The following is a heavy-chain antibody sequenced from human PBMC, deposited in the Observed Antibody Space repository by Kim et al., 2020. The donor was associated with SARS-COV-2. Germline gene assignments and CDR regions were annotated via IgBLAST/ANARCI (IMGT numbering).Heavy chain of an antibody. V-gene: IGHV6-1*01. J-gene: IGHJ4*02. CDR3: AREPLGPPTRYEY. CDR2: TYYKSEWHN. D-gene: IGHD7-27*01. CDR1: RDSVSSDSAG. Sequence: SQTLSLTCAISRDSVSSDSAGWNWIRQSPSRGLEWLGRTYYKSEWHNDYAISVRGRITINPDTSKNQFSLQLRFVTPEDTAVYFCAREPLGPPTRYEYWGQGTLVTVS.